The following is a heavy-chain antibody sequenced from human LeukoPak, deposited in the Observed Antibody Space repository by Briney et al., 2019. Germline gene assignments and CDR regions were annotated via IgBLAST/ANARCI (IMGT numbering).Heavy chain of an antibody. D-gene: IGHD3-3*01. CDR2: IKQDGSEK. Sequence: GGSLRLSCAASGFTLSSYWMNWVRQAPGKGLEWVANIKQDGSEKYYVDSVKGRFTISRDNAKNSLYLQMNSLRAGDTAVYYCARGYDFWSGYCFDYWGQGTLVTVSS. CDR3: ARGYDFWSGYCFDY. CDR1: GFTLSSYW. V-gene: IGHV3-7*01. J-gene: IGHJ4*02.